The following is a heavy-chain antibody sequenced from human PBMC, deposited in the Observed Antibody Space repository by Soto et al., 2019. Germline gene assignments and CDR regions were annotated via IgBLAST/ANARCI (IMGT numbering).Heavy chain of an antibody. J-gene: IGHJ6*03. CDR1: GGSISSYY. CDR2: IYYSGST. Sequence: SETLSLTCTVSGGSISSYYWSWIRQPPGKELEWIGYIYYSGSTNYNPSLKSRVTISVDTSKNRFSLKLSSVTAADTAVYYCARLTADYDFWSGSDYYYYMDVWGKGTTVTVSS. CDR3: ARLTADYDFWSGSDYYYYMDV. V-gene: IGHV4-59*01. D-gene: IGHD3-3*01.